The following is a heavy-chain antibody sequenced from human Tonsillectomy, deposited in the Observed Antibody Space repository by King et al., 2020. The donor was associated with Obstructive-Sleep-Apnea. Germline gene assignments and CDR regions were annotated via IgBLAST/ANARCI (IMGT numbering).Heavy chain of an antibody. Sequence: VQLVESGGGLVQPGGSLRLSCAASGFTFSSYDMHWVRQVPGKGLEWVSAIGTAGDTYYPDSVKGRFTVSRENAKNSLYLQMNSLRAGDTAVYYCARDVTFDYWGQGTLVTVSS. D-gene: IGHD4-11*01. CDR2: IGTAGDT. V-gene: IGHV3-13*01. CDR3: ARDVTFDY. J-gene: IGHJ4*02. CDR1: GFTFSSYD.